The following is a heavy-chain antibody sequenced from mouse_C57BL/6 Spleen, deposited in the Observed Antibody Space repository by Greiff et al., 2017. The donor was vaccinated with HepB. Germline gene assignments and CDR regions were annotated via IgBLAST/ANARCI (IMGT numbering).Heavy chain of an antibody. D-gene: IGHD2-14*01. CDR1: GFNIKDDY. CDR2: IDPENGDT. CDR3: TTWGEYDEGRYAMDY. V-gene: IGHV14-4*01. Sequence: EVQLQQSGAELVRPGASVKLSCTASGFNIKDDYMHWVKQRPEQGLEWIGWIDPENGDTEYASKFQGKATITADPSSNTAYLQLSSLTSEDTAVYYCTTWGEYDEGRYAMDYWGQGTSVTVSS. J-gene: IGHJ4*01.